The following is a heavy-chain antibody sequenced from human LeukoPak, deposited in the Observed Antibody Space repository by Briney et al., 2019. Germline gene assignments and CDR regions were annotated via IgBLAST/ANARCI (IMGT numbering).Heavy chain of an antibody. CDR3: ARFAKTIYGDYIDY. J-gene: IGHJ4*02. CDR2: IYTSGST. Sequence: SETLSLTCTVSGGSISSGSYYWSWIRQPAGKGLEWIGRIYTSGSTNYNPSLTSGVTISVNTSRTQFSLTLSSVTAADTAVYYCARFAKTIYGDYIDYWGQGTLVTVSS. D-gene: IGHD4-17*01. CDR1: GGSISSGSYY. V-gene: IGHV4-61*02.